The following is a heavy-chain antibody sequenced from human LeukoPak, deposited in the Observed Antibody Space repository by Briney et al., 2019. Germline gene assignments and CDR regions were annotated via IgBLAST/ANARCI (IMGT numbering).Heavy chain of an antibody. CDR1: GYTLTELS. J-gene: IGHJ4*02. CDR2: FDPEDGET. CDR3: ATAPRLGDYVWGSYRYTEPPDY. V-gene: IGHV1-24*01. Sequence: ASVKVSCKVSGYTLTELSMHWVRQAPGKGLEWRGGFDPEDGETIYAQKFQGRVTMTDATSTDTAYMVLSSLRSEDTAVYYCATAPRLGDYVWGSYRYTEPPDYWGQGTLVTVSS. D-gene: IGHD3-16*02.